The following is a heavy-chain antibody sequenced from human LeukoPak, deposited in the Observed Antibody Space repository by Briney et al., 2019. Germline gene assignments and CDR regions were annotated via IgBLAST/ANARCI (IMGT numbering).Heavy chain of an antibody. CDR1: GFTVSSSY. V-gene: IGHV3-53*04. CDR2: IYSGGST. J-gene: IGHJ5*02. D-gene: IGHD1-20*01. Sequence: GGSLRLSCAASGFTVSSSYMSWVRQAPGKGLEWVSVIYSGGSTYYADSVKGRFTISRHNSKNTLYLQMNSLRAEDTAVYYCARGKLTGRYYNWFDPWGQGTLVTVSS. CDR3: ARGKLTGRYYNWFDP.